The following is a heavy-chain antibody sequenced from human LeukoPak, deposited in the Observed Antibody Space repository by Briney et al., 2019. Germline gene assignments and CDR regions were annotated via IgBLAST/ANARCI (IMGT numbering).Heavy chain of an antibody. V-gene: IGHV3-23*01. CDR1: GFTFSRYA. CDR2: ISGSGGST. Sequence: GGSLRLSCAASGFTFSRYAMSWVRQAPGKGLECVSAISGSGGSTYYADSVKGRFTISRDNSKNTLYPQMNSLRAEDTAVYYCAKDRYYGRTASDYWGQGTLVTVSS. J-gene: IGHJ4*02. CDR3: AKDRYYGRTASDY. D-gene: IGHD3-10*01.